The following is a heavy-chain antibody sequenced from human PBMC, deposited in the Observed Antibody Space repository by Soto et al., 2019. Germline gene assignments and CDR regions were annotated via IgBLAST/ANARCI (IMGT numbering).Heavy chain of an antibody. J-gene: IGHJ6*02. V-gene: IGHV4-61*01. CDR1: GGSVSSGSYY. CDR3: ARGHYDSSGYYPYYYYYGMDV. D-gene: IGHD3-22*01. CDR2: IYYSGST. Sequence: PSETLSLTCTVSGGSVSSGSYYWSWIRQPPGKGLEWIGYIYYSGSTNYNPSLKSRVTISVDTSKNQFSLKLSSVTAADTAVYYCARGHYDSSGYYPYYYYYGMDVWGQGTTVTV.